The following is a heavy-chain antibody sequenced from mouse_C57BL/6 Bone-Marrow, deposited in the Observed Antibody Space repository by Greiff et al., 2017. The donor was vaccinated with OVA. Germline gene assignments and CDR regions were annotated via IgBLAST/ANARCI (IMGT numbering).Heavy chain of an antibody. V-gene: IGHV10-1*01. CDR3: VRDPYYGSRGYAMDY. Sequence: EVKLQESGGGLVQPKGSLKLSCAASGFSFNTYAMNWVRQAPGKGLEWVARIRSKSNNYATYYADSVKDRFTISRDDSESMLYLQMNNLKTEDTAMYYCVRDPYYGSRGYAMDYWGQGTSVTVSS. D-gene: IGHD1-1*01. CDR2: IRSKSNNYAT. CDR1: GFSFNTYA. J-gene: IGHJ4*01.